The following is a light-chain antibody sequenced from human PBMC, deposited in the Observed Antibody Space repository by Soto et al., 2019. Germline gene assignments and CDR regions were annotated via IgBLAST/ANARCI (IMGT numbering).Light chain of an antibody. CDR2: EVS. J-gene: IGLJ2*01. V-gene: IGLV2-8*01. CDR1: SSDVGTYNY. CDR3: CSYAGSTTRVQ. Sequence: QSALTQPPSASGSPGQSVTISCTGTSSDVGTYNYVSWYQLHPGKAPKLMIYEVSYRPSGVSDRFSGSKSGNTASLTISGLQAEDEADYYCCSYAGSTTRVQFGGGTKVTVL.